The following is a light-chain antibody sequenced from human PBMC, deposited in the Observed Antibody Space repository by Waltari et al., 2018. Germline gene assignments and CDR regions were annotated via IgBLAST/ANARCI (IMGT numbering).Light chain of an antibody. V-gene: IGLV3-25*03. CDR1: ELPKQF. Sequence: SYEVTQPPSVSVSPGPTARITCSGAELPKQFAYWYQQKPGQAPLLVIYKDTESPSGIPERFSGSSSGTTVTLTISGVQAEDEADYYCQSADSSGTYWVFGGGTKLTVL. CDR3: QSADSSGTYWV. J-gene: IGLJ3*02. CDR2: KDT.